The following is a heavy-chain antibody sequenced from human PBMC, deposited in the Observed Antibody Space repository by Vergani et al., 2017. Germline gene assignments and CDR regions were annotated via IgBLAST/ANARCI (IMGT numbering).Heavy chain of an antibody. V-gene: IGHV3-23*01. CDR2: ISGSGGST. CDR3: ARDPAYSSSVDY. J-gene: IGHJ4*02. Sequence: EVQLLESGGGLVQPGGSLRLSCAASGFTFSSYAMSWVRQAPGKGLEWVSAISGSGGSTYYADSVKGRFTISRDNSKNSLYLQMNSLRAEDTAVYYCARDPAYSSSVDYWGQGTLVTVSS. CDR1: GFTFSSYA. D-gene: IGHD6-6*01.